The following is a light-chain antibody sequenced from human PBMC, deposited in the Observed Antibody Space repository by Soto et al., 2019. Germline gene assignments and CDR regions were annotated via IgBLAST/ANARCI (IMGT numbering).Light chain of an antibody. V-gene: IGKV1-12*01. CDR1: RGIGDR. J-gene: IGKJ1*01. CDR2: TAS. CDR3: LQVSSFPRT. Sequence: DIQMTQSPSSLSAVVGDRVTITCRASRGIGDRFAWFQQKPGKAPQFLIQTASNLQSGVPSRFSGSGSGTEFILSINSLQPEDIATYYWLQVSSFPRTFGQGTKVEIK.